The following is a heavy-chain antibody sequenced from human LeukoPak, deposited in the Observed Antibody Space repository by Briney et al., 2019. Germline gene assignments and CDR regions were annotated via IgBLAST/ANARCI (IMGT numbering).Heavy chain of an antibody. J-gene: IGHJ4*02. CDR2: INWNGGST. CDR3: ARDKEDILTGYGFDY. Sequence: GGSLRLSCAASGFTFDDYGMSWVRHAPGKGLGWVSGINWNGGSTGYADSVKGRFTISRDNAKNSLYLQMNSLRAEDTALYYCARDKEDILTGYGFDYWGQGTLVTVSS. CDR1: GFTFDDYG. V-gene: IGHV3-20*04. D-gene: IGHD3-9*01.